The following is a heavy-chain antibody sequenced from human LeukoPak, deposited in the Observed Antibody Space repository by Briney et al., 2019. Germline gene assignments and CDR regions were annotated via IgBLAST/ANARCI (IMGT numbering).Heavy chain of an antibody. Sequence: GSSVKVSCKASGGTFSSYAISWVQQAPGKGLEWMGLVDPEDGETIYAEKFQGRVTITADTSTDTAYMELSSLRSEDTAVYYCATALYSNYPKDLPIDYWGQGTLVTVSS. CDR2: VDPEDGET. D-gene: IGHD4-11*01. J-gene: IGHJ4*02. CDR3: ATALYSNYPKDLPIDY. CDR1: GGTFSSYA. V-gene: IGHV1-69-2*01.